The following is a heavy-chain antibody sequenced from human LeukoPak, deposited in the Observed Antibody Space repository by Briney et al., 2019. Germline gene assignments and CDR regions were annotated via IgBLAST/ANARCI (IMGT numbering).Heavy chain of an antibody. CDR3: ARGHSMDV. CDR2: ISGSGGST. J-gene: IGHJ6*02. CDR1: EFTFSNYA. Sequence: GGSLRLSCAASEFTFSNYAMNWVRQAPGKGLEWVSGISGSGGSTYYADSVKGRFTISRDNSKNSLYLQVSSLRDEDTAVYYCARGHSMDVWGQGTTVTVSS. V-gene: IGHV3-23*01.